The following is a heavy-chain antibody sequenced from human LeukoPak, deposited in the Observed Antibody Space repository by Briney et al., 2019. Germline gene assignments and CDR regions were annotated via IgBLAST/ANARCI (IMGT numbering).Heavy chain of an antibody. J-gene: IGHJ4*02. CDR2: ISNSGTTK. Sequence: GGSLRLSCAASGFTFTSYEMNWVRQAPGKGLEWVSYISNSGTTKYYADSVKGRFTISRDNAKNSLFLQMNSLRAEDTAVYYCAKDQVWIVVGSFDHWGQGTLVTVSS. CDR3: AKDQVWIVVGSFDH. CDR1: GFTFTSYE. D-gene: IGHD3-22*01. V-gene: IGHV3-48*03.